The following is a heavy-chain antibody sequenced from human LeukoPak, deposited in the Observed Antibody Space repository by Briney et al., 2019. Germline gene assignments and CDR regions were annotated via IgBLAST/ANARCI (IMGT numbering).Heavy chain of an antibody. CDR1: GGSFSGYY. CDR3: ASAHIAGYYYYYMDV. J-gene: IGHJ6*03. Sequence: TSETLSLTXAVYGGSFSGYYWSWIRQAPGKGLEWIGEINHSGSTNYNPSLKSRVTISVDTSKNQFSLKLSSVTAADTAVYYCASAHIAGYYYYYMDVWGKGTTVTVSS. V-gene: IGHV4-34*01. D-gene: IGHD1-14*01. CDR2: INHSGST.